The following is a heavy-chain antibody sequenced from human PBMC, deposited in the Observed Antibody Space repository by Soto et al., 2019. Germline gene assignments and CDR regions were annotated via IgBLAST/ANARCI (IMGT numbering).Heavy chain of an antibody. Sequence: QVQLQVSGPGLVEPSQTLSLTCTVSDTSVSSGDYYWTWIRQPPGKDLEWIGYIYSSGNTNYNPSLRSRVTMSKDTSENQFSLNLSSVTAADTAVYYCARRVTGGGERFDPWGQGTLVTVSS. CDR1: DTSVSSGDYY. V-gene: IGHV4-30-4*01. CDR3: ARRVTGGGERFDP. CDR2: IYSSGNT. D-gene: IGHD7-27*01. J-gene: IGHJ5*02.